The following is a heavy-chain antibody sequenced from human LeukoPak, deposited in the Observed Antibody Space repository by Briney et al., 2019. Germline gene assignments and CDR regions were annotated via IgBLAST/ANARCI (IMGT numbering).Heavy chain of an antibody. CDR3: AKSPRPSTILYYFDY. J-gene: IGHJ4*02. V-gene: IGHV3-23*01. Sequence: GGSLRLSCAASGFTFSSYAMSWVRQAPGKGLEWVSAISGSGGSTYYADSVKGRFAISRDNSKNTPYLQMNSLRAEDTAVYYCAKSPRPSTILYYFDYWGQGTLVTVSS. D-gene: IGHD1-26*01. CDR1: GFTFSSYA. CDR2: ISGSGGST.